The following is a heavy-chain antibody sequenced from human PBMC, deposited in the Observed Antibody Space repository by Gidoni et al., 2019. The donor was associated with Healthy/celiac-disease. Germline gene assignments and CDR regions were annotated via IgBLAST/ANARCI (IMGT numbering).Heavy chain of an antibody. CDR2: IWYDGSNK. V-gene: IGHV3-33*01. CDR3: AREQGMYATYYYYYGMDV. CDR1: GFTFSSYG. J-gene: IGHJ6*02. Sequence: GFTFSSYGMHWVRQAPGKGLEWVAVIWYDGSNKYYADSVKGRFTISRDNSKNTLYLQMNSLRAEDTAVYYCAREQGMYATYYYYYGMDVWGQGTTVTVSS. D-gene: IGHD2-8*01.